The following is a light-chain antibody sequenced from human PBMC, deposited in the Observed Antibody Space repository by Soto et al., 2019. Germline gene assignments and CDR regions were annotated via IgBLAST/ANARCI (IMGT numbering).Light chain of an antibody. CDR2: DVS. J-gene: IGLJ1*01. V-gene: IGLV2-14*01. CDR3: SSYTSSSTLS. CDR1: SSDVGGYNY. Sequence: QSALTQPASVSGSPGQWITISCTGTSSDVGGYNYVSWYQQHPGKAPKLMIYDVSNRPSGVSNRFSGSRSGNTASLTISGLQAEDEADYYCSSYTSSSTLSFGTGTKVTVL.